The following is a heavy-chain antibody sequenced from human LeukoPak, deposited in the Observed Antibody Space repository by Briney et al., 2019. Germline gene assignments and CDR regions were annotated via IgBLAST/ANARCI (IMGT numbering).Heavy chain of an antibody. CDR3: ARDWVRDGYNYAFDY. CDR1: GYTFTSYG. V-gene: IGHV1-18*01. J-gene: IGHJ4*02. CDR2: ISAYNGNT. Sequence: GASVKVSCKASGYTFTSYGISWVRQAPGQGLEWMGWISAYNGNTNYAQKLQGRVTMTTDTSTSTAYMELRSLRPDDTAVYYCARDWVRDGYNYAFDYWGQGTLVTVSS. D-gene: IGHD5-24*01.